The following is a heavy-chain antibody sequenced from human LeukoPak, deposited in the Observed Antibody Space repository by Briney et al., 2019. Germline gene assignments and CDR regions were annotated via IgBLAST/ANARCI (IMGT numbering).Heavy chain of an antibody. J-gene: IGHJ4*02. CDR3: AKDIQGSY. D-gene: IGHD2-21*01. CDR1: GFTFSSYI. V-gene: IGHV3-23*01. Sequence: GGSLRPSCAASGFTFSSYIMNWVRQAPGKGLEWVSLVSSSGANTYYADSVKGRFTISRDNSKNTVYLQMNSLRAEDTAIYYCAKDIQGSYWGQGTLVTVSS. CDR2: VSSSGANT.